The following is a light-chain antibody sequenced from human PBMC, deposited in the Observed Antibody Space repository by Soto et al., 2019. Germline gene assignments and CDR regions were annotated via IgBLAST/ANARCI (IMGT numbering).Light chain of an antibody. CDR2: GAS. J-gene: IGKJ4*01. Sequence: EILLTQSPDTLSLSPGERATLSCRASQSVSSNLARYQQKPGQAPRLLIYGASTRATGIPARFSGSGSGTEFTLTISSLQSEDFAVYYCQQYNNWPLTFGGGTKVDI. V-gene: IGKV3-15*01. CDR1: QSVSSN. CDR3: QQYNNWPLT.